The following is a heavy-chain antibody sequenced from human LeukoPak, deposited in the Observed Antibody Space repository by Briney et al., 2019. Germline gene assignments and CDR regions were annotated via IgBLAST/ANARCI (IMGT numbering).Heavy chain of an antibody. CDR3: ARWSSYYYDSSGLDY. CDR1: GGSISSSNW. Sequence: SETLSLTCAVSGGSISSSNWWNWVRQPPGKGLEWIGPIYHSGSTKYKPSLKSRVTISVDKSKNQFSLKLSSVTAADTAVYYCARWSSYYYDSSGLDYWGQGTLVTVSS. CDR2: IYHSGST. D-gene: IGHD3-22*01. V-gene: IGHV4-4*02. J-gene: IGHJ4*02.